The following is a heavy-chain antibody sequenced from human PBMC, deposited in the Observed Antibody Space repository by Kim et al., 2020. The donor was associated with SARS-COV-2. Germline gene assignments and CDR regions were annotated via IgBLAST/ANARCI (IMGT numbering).Heavy chain of an antibody. CDR3: ARTRITMIVVVTHFDY. J-gene: IGHJ4*02. Sequence: SLKSRVTISVDTSKNQFSLKRGSVTAAETAVYYCARTRITMIVVVTHFDYWGQGTLVTVSS. V-gene: IGHV4-31*02. D-gene: IGHD3-22*01.